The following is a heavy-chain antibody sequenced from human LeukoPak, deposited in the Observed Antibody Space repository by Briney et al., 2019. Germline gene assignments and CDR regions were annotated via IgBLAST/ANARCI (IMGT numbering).Heavy chain of an antibody. Sequence: ETLSLTCTVSGGSISGSSYYWGWIRQPPGKGLEWVSHISGSSSIIYYADSVKGRFTISRDNAKSSLYLQMNSLRDEDTAVYYCAGYFGDPQGMDVWGQGTTVTVSS. CDR3: AGYFGDPQGMDV. V-gene: IGHV3-48*02. J-gene: IGHJ6*02. CDR1: GGSISGSSYY. CDR2: ISGSSSII. D-gene: IGHD3-16*01.